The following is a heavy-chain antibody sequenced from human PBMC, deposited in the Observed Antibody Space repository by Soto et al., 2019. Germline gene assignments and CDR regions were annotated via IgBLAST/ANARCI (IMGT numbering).Heavy chain of an antibody. CDR1: GGSISSYY. J-gene: IGHJ4*02. CDR3: ARASAGWQFDY. V-gene: IGHV4-59*01. Sequence: QVQLQESGPGLVKPSETLSLTCTVYGGSISSYYWSCIRQPQGKGLEWIGYIYYSGSTNYNPSLRSRVTISVDTSKNQFSLKLSSVTAADTAVYYCARASAGWQFDYWGQGPLVTVSS. D-gene: IGHD2-15*01. CDR2: IYYSGST.